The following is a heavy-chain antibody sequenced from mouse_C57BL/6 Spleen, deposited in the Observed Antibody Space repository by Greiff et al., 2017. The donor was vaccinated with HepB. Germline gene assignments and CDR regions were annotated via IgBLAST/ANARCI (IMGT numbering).Heavy chain of an antibody. Sequence: EVHLVESGGGLVKPGGSLKLSCAASGFTFSSYAMSWVRQTPEKRLEWVATISDGGSYTYYPDNVKGRFTISRDNAKNNLYLQMSHLKSEDTAMYYCARDGRYGNPDEFAYWGQGTLVTVSA. CDR3: ARDGRYGNPDEFAY. J-gene: IGHJ3*01. CDR1: GFTFSSYA. V-gene: IGHV5-4*01. CDR2: ISDGGSYT. D-gene: IGHD2-1*01.